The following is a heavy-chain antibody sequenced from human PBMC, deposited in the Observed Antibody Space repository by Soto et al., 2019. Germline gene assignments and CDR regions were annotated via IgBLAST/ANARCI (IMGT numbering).Heavy chain of an antibody. J-gene: IGHJ4*02. D-gene: IGHD3-22*01. CDR3: GIGSSSGYYLHY. V-gene: IGHV1-3*01. CDR2: INAGNGNT. CDR1: GYTFTSYA. Sequence: SVKVSCKASGYTFTSYAMHWVRQAPGQRLEWMGWINAGNGNTKYSQKFQGRVTITRDTSASTAYMELSSLRSEDTAVYYCGIGSSSGYYLHYWGQGTLVTVYS.